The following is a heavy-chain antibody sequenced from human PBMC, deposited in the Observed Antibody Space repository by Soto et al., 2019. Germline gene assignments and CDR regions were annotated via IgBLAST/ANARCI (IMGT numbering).Heavy chain of an antibody. CDR3: ARRYYGSGYYFDY. Sequence: QVQLQESGPGLLKPSQTLTLSCTVSGGSISSGGYYWSWIRQHPGKGLEWIGYIYYSGSTYYNPSLKSRVTISVDTSKNQFSLKLSSVTAAVTAVYYCARRYYGSGYYFDYWGQGTLVTVSS. CDR1: GGSISSGGYY. V-gene: IGHV4-31*03. CDR2: IYYSGST. J-gene: IGHJ4*02. D-gene: IGHD3-10*01.